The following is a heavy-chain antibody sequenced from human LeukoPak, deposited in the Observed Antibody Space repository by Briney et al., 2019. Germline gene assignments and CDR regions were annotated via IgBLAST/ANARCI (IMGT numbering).Heavy chain of an antibody. V-gene: IGHV3-53*01. CDR1: GFTVSSNY. CDR3: ARGPAQKLWPQFDY. CDR2: IYSGGST. D-gene: IGHD5-18*01. Sequence: QTGGSLRLSCAASGFTVSSNYMSWVRQAPGKGLEWVSVIYSGGSTYYADSVKGRFTITRDNSKNTLYLQMNSLRAEDTAVYYCARGPAQKLWPQFDYWGQGTLVTVSS. J-gene: IGHJ4*02.